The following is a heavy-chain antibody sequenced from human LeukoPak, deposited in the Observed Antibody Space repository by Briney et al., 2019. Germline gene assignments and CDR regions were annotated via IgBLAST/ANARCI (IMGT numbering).Heavy chain of an antibody. J-gene: IGHJ6*03. CDR1: GYSFTSYW. V-gene: IGHV5-51*01. Sequence: GESLKISCKGSGYSFTSYWIGWVRQMPGKGLEWMGIIYPGDSDTRYSPSFQGQVTISADKSISTAYLQWSSLKASDTAMYYCAGYPKEVDCSGGSCYSSGLYYYYYMDVWGKGTTVTVSS. CDR2: IYPGDSDT. CDR3: AGYPKEVDCSGGSCYSSGLYYYYYMDV. D-gene: IGHD2-15*01.